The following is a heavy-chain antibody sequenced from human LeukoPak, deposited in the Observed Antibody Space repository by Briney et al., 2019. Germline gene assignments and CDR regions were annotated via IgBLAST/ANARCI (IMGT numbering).Heavy chain of an antibody. V-gene: IGHV4-4*07. Sequence: SETLSLTCTVSGGSISSYYWSWIRQPAGKGLEWIGRIYTSGSTNYNPSLKNRVTMSVDTSKNQFSLKLSSVTAADTAVYYCARHQRSYEAFDIWGQGTMVTVSS. J-gene: IGHJ3*02. D-gene: IGHD3-3*01. CDR2: IYTSGST. CDR3: ARHQRSYEAFDI. CDR1: GGSISSYY.